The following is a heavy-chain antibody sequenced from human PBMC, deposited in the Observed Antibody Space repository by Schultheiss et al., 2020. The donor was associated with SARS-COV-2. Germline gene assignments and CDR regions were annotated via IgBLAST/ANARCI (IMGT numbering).Heavy chain of an antibody. CDR2: INPSGGST. D-gene: IGHD1-26*01. V-gene: IGHV1-46*01. J-gene: IGHJ6*02. CDR1: GYTFTGYY. Sequence: ASVKVSCKASGYTFTGYYMHWVRQAPGQGLEWMGIINPSGGSTSYAQKFQGRVTMTRNTSISTAYMELSSLRSEDTAVYYCARGQWELLHGYYYGMDVWGQGTTVTVSS. CDR3: ARGQWELLHGYYYGMDV.